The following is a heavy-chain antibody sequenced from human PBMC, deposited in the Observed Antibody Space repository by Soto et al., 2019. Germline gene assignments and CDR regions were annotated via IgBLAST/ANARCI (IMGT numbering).Heavy chain of an antibody. J-gene: IGHJ4*02. CDR3: ARIVSWFEFWSGYD. CDR2: IFSNDEK. V-gene: IGHV2-26*01. CDR1: GFSLSNARMG. Sequence: QVTLKESGPVLVKPTETLTLTCTVSGFSLSNARMGVSWIRQPPGKALEWLAHIFSNDEKSYSTSLKSRLTNSKYTAKHQVVLTMTNMDPVETATYYSARIVSWFEFWSGYDWGQGTMATVSS. D-gene: IGHD3-3*01.